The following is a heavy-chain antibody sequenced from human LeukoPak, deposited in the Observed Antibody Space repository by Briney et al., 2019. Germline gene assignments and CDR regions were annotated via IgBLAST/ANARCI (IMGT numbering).Heavy chain of an antibody. CDR2: ISSSSSYI. CDR1: GFTFSSYS. V-gene: IGHV3-21*01. J-gene: IGHJ4*02. CDR3: AREHYSYGSFDY. D-gene: IGHD5-18*01. Sequence: GGSLRLSCAASGFTFSSYSMNWVRQAPGKGLEWVSSISSSSSYIYYADSVKGRFTISRDNAKNSLYLQMSSLRAEDTAVYYCAREHYSYGSFDYWGQGTLVTVSS.